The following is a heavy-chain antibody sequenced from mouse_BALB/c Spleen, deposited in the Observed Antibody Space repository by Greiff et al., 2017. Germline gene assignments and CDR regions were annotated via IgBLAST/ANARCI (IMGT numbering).Heavy chain of an antibody. V-gene: IGHV1-63*02. J-gene: IGHJ3*01. CDR1: GYTFTNYW. CDR3: ARRYGNYGAWFAY. D-gene: IGHD2-10*02. CDR2: IYPGGGYT. Sequence: VQLQQSGAELVRPGTSVKISCKASGYTFTNYWLGWVKQRPGHGLEWIGDIYPGGGYTNYNEKFKGKATLTADTSSSTAYMQLSSLTSEDSAVYFCARRYGNYGAWFAYWGQGTLVTVSA.